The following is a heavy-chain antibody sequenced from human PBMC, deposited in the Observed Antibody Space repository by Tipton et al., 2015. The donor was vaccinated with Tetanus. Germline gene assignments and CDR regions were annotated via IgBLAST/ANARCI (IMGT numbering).Heavy chain of an antibody. CDR2: IYSGGST. D-gene: IGHD2-2*01. J-gene: IGHJ6*02. CDR1: GFTVSSNY. CDR3: AREGGYCSSTSCYASMDV. V-gene: IGHV3-53*01. Sequence: CAASGFTVSSNYMSWVRQAPGKGLEWVSVIYSGGSTYYADSVKGRFTISRDNSKNTLYLQMNSLRAEDTAVYYCAREGGYCSSTSCYASMDVWGQGTTVTVSS.